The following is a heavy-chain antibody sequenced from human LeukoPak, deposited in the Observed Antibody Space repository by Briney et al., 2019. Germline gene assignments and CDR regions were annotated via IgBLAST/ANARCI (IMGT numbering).Heavy chain of an antibody. D-gene: IGHD2-15*01. CDR3: ARALGYCSGGSCQGFDY. CDR2: IYPGDSDT. V-gene: IGHV5-51*01. J-gene: IGHJ4*02. Sequence: GESLKISCKGSGYSFTSYWIGWVRQMPGKGLEWMGIIYPGDSDTRHSPSFQGQVTISADKSISTAYLQWSSLKASDTAMYYCARALGYCSGGSCQGFDYWGQGTLVTVSS. CDR1: GYSFTSYW.